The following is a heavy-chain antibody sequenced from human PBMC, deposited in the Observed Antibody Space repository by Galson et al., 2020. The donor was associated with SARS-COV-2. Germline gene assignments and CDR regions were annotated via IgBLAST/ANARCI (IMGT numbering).Heavy chain of an antibody. CDR1: RCTFHSYA. CDR2: VIPDFRTA. Sequence: SAVTVSCKPSRCTFHSYAISWIRQAPRQELDWVGVVIPDFRTANHAQKFQGTVTITADASPSTVYMELSSLKYQDTAVYYWATCPFAGARHPYVIYYKNWGQGSLVTVTA. D-gene: IGHD3-10*01. J-gene: IGHJ4*02. V-gene: IGHV1-69*13. CDR3: ATCPFAGARHPYVIYYKN.